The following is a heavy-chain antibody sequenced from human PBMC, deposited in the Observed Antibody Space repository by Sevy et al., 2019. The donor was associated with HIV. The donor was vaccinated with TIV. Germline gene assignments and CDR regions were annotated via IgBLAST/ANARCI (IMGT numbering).Heavy chain of an antibody. V-gene: IGHV3-48*01. J-gene: IGHJ6*02. CDR3: VGGIQLWSLYYGMDV. CDR2: ISSSSSTI. Sequence: GWSLRLSCAASGFTFSSYSMNWVRQAPGKGLEWVSYISSSSSTIYYADSVKGRFTISRDNAKNSLYLQMNSLRAEDTAVYYCVGGIQLWSLYYGMDVWGQGTTVTVSS. D-gene: IGHD5-18*01. CDR1: GFTFSSYS.